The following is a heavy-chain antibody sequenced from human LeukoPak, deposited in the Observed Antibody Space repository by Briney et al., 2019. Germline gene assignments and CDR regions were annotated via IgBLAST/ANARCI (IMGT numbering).Heavy chain of an antibody. CDR3: ARDNDWAFHY. V-gene: IGHV3-48*02. Sequence: GGSLRLSCAASGFTFSSYWMSWVRQAPGKGLEWVSYINHNGEMIFYPDFVKGRFTISRDNAKNSLYLQMNSLRDEDTAVYYCARDNDWAFHYWGQGTLVTVSS. D-gene: IGHD3-9*01. CDR1: GFTFSSYW. CDR2: INHNGEMI. J-gene: IGHJ4*02.